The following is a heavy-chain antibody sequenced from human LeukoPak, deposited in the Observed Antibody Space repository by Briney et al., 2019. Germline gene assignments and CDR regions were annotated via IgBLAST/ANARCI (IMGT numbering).Heavy chain of an antibody. V-gene: IGHV1-18*01. CDR3: ARDWGSIKVIADY. D-gene: IGHD7-27*01. CDR2: ISSNSDNT. Sequence: ASVKVSCKATGYTFTSYGISWVRQAPGQGLEWMGWISSNSDNTNYAQKLQGRVTMTTNTSTSTAYMELRSLRSDDTALYFCARDWGSIKVIADYWGQGTLVTVSS. CDR1: GYTFTSYG. J-gene: IGHJ4*02.